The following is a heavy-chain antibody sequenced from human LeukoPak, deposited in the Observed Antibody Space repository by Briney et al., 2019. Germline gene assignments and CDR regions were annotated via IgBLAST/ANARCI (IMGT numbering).Heavy chain of an antibody. CDR3: AKDFKCEL. Sequence: GGSLRLSCAASGFTFSTFPITWFRRPPGKGLEWVSVIIGSGADTYYADSVKGRFTIPRDNSKNTLYLQMNSLRAEDTAVYYCAKDFKCELWGQGTLVTVSS. D-gene: IGHD4/OR15-4a*01. V-gene: IGHV3-23*01. CDR1: GFTFSTFP. CDR2: IIGSGADT. J-gene: IGHJ4*02.